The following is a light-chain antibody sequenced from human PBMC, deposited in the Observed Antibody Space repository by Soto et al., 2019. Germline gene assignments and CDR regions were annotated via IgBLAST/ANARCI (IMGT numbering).Light chain of an antibody. CDR3: QQYGSSPT. J-gene: IGKJ1*01. CDR2: DAS. V-gene: IGKV3-20*01. Sequence: EIVLTQSPGTLSLSPGERVTLSCRASQSLSSGYLAWYQQKFGQAPRLLIYDASRRATGIPGRFSGSGSGTDFTLTINRLEPEDFAVYYCQQYGSSPTFGLGTKV. CDR1: QSLSSGY.